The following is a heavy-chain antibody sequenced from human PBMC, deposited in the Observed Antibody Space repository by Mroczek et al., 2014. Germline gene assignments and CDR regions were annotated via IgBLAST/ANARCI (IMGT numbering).Heavy chain of an antibody. J-gene: IGHJ6*03. V-gene: IGHV4-31*03. CDR3: ARIIAAARKNLYYYSGR. CDR1: GGSISSGGYY. D-gene: IGHD6-13*01. CDR2: IYYSGST. Sequence: QVQLQQWGPGLVKPSQTLSLTCTVSGGSISSGGYYWSWIRQHPGKGLEWIGYIYYSGSTYYNPSLKSRVTISVDTSKNQFSLKLSSVTAADTAVYYCARIIAAARKNLYYYSGRLGQRDHGHRL.